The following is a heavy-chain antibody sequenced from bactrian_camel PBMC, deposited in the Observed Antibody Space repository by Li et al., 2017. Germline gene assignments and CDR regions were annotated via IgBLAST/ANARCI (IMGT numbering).Heavy chain of an antibody. J-gene: IGHJ4*01. Sequence: HVQLVESGGGSVQAGGSLRLSCVASTFPQRRVCMGWFRQAPGKEREGVELLQSGSRLGYSIPSLKGRFSISQDIAKNMLYLQMNNLQVEDTAMYYCAASTSICASGSRWDVQYYPYWGQGTQVTVS. CDR3: AASTSICASGSRWDVQYYPY. V-gene: IGHV3-2*01. CDR1: TFPQRRVC. CDR2: LQSGSRLG. D-gene: IGHD2*01.